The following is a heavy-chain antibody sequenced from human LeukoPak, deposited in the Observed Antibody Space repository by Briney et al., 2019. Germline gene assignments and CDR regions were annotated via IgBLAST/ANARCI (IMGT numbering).Heavy chain of an antibody. CDR2: IRSKANSYAT. V-gene: IGHV3-73*01. CDR3: TSGLSVLRSNNTPVDY. Sequence: PGGSLRLSCAASGFTFGGSAMHRVRQASGKGLEWVGRIRSKANSYATVYAASVKGRFTISRDDSKNTAYLQMNSLKTEDTAVYYCTSGLSVLRSNNTPVDYWGQGTLVTVSS. D-gene: IGHD4-17*01. J-gene: IGHJ4*02. CDR1: GFTFGGSA.